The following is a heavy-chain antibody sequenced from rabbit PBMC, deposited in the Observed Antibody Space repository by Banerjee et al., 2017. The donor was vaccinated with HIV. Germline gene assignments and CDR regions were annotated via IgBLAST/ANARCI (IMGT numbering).Heavy chain of an antibody. V-gene: IGHV1S45*01. CDR2: IDTGDGNT. CDR1: GFDLSSGYD. J-gene: IGHJ4*01. CDR3: ARGSNFNL. Sequence: QEQLEESGGDLVKPEGSLTLTCTASGFDLSSGYDMCWVRQAPGKGPEWIGCIDTGDGNTYYANWATGRFTISKTSSTTVTLQLNSLTAADTATYFCARGSNFNLWGQGTLVTVS. D-gene: IGHD1-1*01.